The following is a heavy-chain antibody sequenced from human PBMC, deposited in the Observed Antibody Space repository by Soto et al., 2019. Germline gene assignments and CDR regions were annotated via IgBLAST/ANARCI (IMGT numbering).Heavy chain of an antibody. CDR2: ITNSGSAI. Sequence: PGGSLRLSCAASGFTFSDYYMSWIRQAPGKGLEWISYITNSGSAIYYADSMKGRFTISRDNAKNSLSLQMNSLRAEDTAVYYCARSMYSSASIFDYWGQGTLVTVSS. CDR1: GFTFSDYY. D-gene: IGHD6-19*01. J-gene: IGHJ4*02. V-gene: IGHV3-11*01. CDR3: ARSMYSSASIFDY.